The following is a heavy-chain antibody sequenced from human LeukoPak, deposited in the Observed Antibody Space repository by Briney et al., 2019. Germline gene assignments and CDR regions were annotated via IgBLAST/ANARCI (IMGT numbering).Heavy chain of an antibody. Sequence: GGSLRLSCEASGFIFNKAWMNWVRKAPGKGPEWVGRIKSKNDGGTADYGSPVKGRFTISRDDSKNTLYLQMNSLISDDTAIYYCTPVMVEDRGFWGQGTLVTVSS. CDR1: GFIFNKAW. D-gene: IGHD2-15*01. V-gene: IGHV3-15*01. J-gene: IGHJ4*02. CDR2: IKSKNDGGTA. CDR3: TPVMVEDRGF.